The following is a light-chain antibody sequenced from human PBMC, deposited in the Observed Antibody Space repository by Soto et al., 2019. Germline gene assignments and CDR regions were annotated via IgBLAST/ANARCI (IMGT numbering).Light chain of an antibody. CDR1: QSVSSN. CDR2: GAS. J-gene: IGKJ1*01. V-gene: IGKV3-15*01. CDR3: QQYYNWPPWT. Sequence: EIVMTQSPATLSVSPGERATLSCRASQSVSSNLAWYQQKPGQAPRLLIYGASTRATGIPARFSGSGSGTEFTLTISSLQSEDFAVYYCQQYYNWPPWTFGKGTMV.